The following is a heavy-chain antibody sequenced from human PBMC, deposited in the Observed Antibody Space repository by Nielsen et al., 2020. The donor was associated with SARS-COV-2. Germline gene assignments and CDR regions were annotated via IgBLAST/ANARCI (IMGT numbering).Heavy chain of an antibody. V-gene: IGHV3-30*04. J-gene: IGHJ4*02. CDR1: GFTFSSYA. D-gene: IGHD6-6*01. CDR2: ISYDGSNK. CDR3: ARISSSCIY. Sequence: GGSLRLSCAASGFTFSSYAMHWVRQAPGKGLEWVAVISYDGSNKYYADSVKGRFTISRDNSKNTLYLQMNSLRAEDTAVYYCARISSSCIYWGQGTLVTVSS.